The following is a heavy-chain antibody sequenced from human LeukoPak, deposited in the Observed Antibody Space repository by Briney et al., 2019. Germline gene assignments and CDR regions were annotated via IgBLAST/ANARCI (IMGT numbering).Heavy chain of an antibody. CDR2: ISGSGGST. Sequence: GGSLRLSCAASGFTFSSYAMSWFRQAPGKGLEWVSAISGSGGSTYYADSVKGRFTISRDNSKNTLYLQMNSLRAEDTAVYYCAKADSRGSSGYYFDYWGQGTLVTVSS. D-gene: IGHD3-22*01. J-gene: IGHJ4*02. CDR1: GFTFSSYA. V-gene: IGHV3-23*01. CDR3: AKADSRGSSGYYFDY.